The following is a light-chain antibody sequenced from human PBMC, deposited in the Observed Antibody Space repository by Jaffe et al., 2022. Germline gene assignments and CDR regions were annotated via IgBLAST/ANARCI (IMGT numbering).Light chain of an antibody. CDR3: CSYAGSGTFVV. Sequence: QSALTQPASVSGSPGQSITISCTGSSSDVGSYNLVSWYQQHPGKAPKLIIYEVTKRPSGVSNRFSGSKSGNTASLTISGLQADDEADYYCCSYAGSGTFVVFGGGTKLTVL. V-gene: IGLV2-23*02. J-gene: IGLJ3*02. CDR1: SSDVGSYNL. CDR2: EVT.